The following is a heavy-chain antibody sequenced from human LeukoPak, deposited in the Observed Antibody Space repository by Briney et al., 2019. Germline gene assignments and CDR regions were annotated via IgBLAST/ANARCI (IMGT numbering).Heavy chain of an antibody. CDR3: ARSPYYDYYYGMDV. D-gene: IGHD3-16*01. CDR2: ISSSSSYI. Sequence: GGSLRLSCAASGFTCSSYSMNWVRQAPGKGLEWVSSISSSSSYIYYADSVKGRFTISRDNAKNSLYLQMNSLRAEDTAVYYCARSPYYDYYYGMDVWGQGTTVTVSS. V-gene: IGHV3-21*01. CDR1: GFTCSSYS. J-gene: IGHJ6*02.